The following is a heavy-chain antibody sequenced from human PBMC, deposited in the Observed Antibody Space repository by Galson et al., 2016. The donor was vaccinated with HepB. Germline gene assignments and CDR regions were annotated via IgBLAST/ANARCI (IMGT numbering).Heavy chain of an antibody. CDR1: GFSFSRYG. CDR2: ISDNGGST. V-gene: IGHV3-23*01. CDR3: AREVTGTFFHFDT. Sequence: SLRLSCAASGFSFSRYGMNWVRQAPGKGLEWVSGISDNGGSTFYADSVKGRFTISRDNSKNTLYLQMNSLRVEDTATYFCAREVTGTFFHFDTWGQGTLVTVSS. D-gene: IGHD1-7*01. J-gene: IGHJ4*02.